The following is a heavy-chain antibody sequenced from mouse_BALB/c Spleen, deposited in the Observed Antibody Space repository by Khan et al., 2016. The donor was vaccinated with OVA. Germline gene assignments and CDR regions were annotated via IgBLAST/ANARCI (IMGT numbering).Heavy chain of an antibody. V-gene: IGHV1-7*01. J-gene: IGHJ3*01. CDR3: ARDYERFAY. D-gene: IGHD1-1*01. Sequence: QVQLQQSGAELAKPGASVKMSCKASGYTFTSYWMHWIKQRPGQGLEWIGDINPITVYTEYNQKFKDKAKLTADKSSSTAYMQLSSLTSEDSAGYYCARDYERFAYWGQGTLVTVSA. CDR2: INPITVYT. CDR1: GYTFTSYW.